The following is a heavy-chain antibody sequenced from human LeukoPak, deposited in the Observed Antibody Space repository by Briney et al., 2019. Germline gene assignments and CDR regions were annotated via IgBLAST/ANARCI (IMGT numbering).Heavy chain of an antibody. CDR2: IYHSGNT. CDR3: ARDRASGRAFDI. J-gene: IGHJ3*02. Sequence: SETLSLTCAVSGYSISSGHYWGWIRQPPGKGLEWIGSIYHSGNTYYNPSLKSRVTTSVDTSKNEFSLKVSSVTAADTAVYYCARDRASGRAFDIWGQGTMVTVSS. D-gene: IGHD1-14*01. CDR1: GYSISSGHY. V-gene: IGHV4-38-2*02.